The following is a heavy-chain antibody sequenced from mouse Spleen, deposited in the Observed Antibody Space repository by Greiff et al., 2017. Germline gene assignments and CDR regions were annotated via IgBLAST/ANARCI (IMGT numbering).Heavy chain of an antibody. D-gene: IGHD2-4*01. V-gene: IGHV1-15*01. Sequence: VQLQQSGAELVRPGASVTLSCKASGYTFTDYEMHWVKQTPVHGLEWIGAIDPETGGTAYNQKFKGKAILTADKSSSTAYMELRSLTSEDSAVYYCTRSVGLRLDYWGQGTTLTVSS. J-gene: IGHJ2*01. CDR3: TRSVGLRLDY. CDR1: GYTFTDYE. CDR2: IDPETGGT.